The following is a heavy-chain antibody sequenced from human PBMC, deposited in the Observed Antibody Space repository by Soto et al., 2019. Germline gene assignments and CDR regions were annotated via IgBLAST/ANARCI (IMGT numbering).Heavy chain of an antibody. V-gene: IGHV3-64D*08. Sequence: GGSLRLSCAASGFTFSSYAMNWVRQAPGKGLEYVSAIGSNGGSTYYADSVKGRFTISRDNSKNTLYLQMSSLRAEDTAVYYCVKSFGHVGATYPAFDIWGQGTMVTVSS. CDR3: VKSFGHVGATYPAFDI. CDR1: GFTFSSYA. J-gene: IGHJ3*02. D-gene: IGHD1-26*01. CDR2: IGSNGGST.